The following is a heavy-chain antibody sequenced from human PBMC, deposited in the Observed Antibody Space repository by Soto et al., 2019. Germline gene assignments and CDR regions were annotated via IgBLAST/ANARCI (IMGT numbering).Heavy chain of an antibody. D-gene: IGHD5-18*01. V-gene: IGHV1-8*01. J-gene: IGHJ5*02. CDR3: ARMASFGSLNWFDP. Sequence: AASVKVSCKASGYTFTNNDVTWVRQATGQGLEWIGWMNPGSGDTGYAQKFQGRVTMTRNISIATAYMELSSLRSEDTAIYYCARMASFGSLNWFDPWGQGTLVTVSS. CDR1: GYTFTNND. CDR2: MNPGSGDT.